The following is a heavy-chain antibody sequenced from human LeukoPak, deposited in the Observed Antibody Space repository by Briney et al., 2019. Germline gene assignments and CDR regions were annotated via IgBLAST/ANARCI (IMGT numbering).Heavy chain of an antibody. V-gene: IGHV4-39*01. CDR3: ARLCDFWSGPTYYLDY. J-gene: IGHJ4*02. D-gene: IGHD3-3*01. CDR1: GGSISSGSYY. CDR2: IYYSGST. Sequence: SETLSLTCTVSGGSISSGSYYWSWIRQPPGKGLEWIGSIYYSGSTYYNPSLKSRVTISVDTSKNQFSLKLSSVTAADTAVYYCARLCDFWSGPTYYLDYWGQGTLVTVSS.